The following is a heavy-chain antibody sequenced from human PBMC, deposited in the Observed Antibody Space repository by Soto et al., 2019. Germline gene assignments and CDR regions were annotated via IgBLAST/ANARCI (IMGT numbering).Heavy chain of an antibody. V-gene: IGHV4-31*03. CDR2: IYYSGST. Sequence: SETLSLTCTVSGGSISSGGYYWSWIRQHPGRGLEWIGNIYYSGSTYYNPSLKSRVTISTDPSKNQFSLTLSSVTAADTAVYYCARELGTGNYMDVWGKGTTVTVSS. D-gene: IGHD7-27*01. CDR1: GGSISSGGYY. CDR3: ARELGTGNYMDV. J-gene: IGHJ6*03.